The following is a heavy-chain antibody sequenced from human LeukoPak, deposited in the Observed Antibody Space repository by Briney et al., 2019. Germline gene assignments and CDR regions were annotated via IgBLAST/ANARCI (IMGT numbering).Heavy chain of an antibody. V-gene: IGHV3-33*06. CDR2: IWYDGSNK. Sequence: GSLRLSCAASGFTFSSYGMHWVRQAPGKGLEWVAVIWYDGSNKYYADSVKGRFTISRDNSKNTLYLQMNSLRAEDTAVYYCAKVSSGSYQGLDYSGQGTLVTVSS. CDR3: AKVSSGSYQGLDY. J-gene: IGHJ4*02. CDR1: GFTFSSYG. D-gene: IGHD1-26*01.